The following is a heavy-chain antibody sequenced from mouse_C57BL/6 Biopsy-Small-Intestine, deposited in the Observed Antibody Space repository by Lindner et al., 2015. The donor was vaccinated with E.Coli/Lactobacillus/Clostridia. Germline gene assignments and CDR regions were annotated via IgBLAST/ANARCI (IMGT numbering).Heavy chain of an antibody. D-gene: IGHD1-1*01. CDR2: IKPNTGGT. CDR1: GYTFTAYF. CDR3: AREDSSTLSGYYYYYQGLDV. V-gene: IGHV1-53*01. J-gene: IGHJ1*01. Sequence: SVKVSCKASGYTFTAYFLHWVRQVPGQGLEWLGRIKPNTGGTDYAQQFQGRLSVTRDTSTRTVYMELNSLRSDDTAMYFCAREDSSTLSGYYYYYQGLDVWGQGTTVTVSS.